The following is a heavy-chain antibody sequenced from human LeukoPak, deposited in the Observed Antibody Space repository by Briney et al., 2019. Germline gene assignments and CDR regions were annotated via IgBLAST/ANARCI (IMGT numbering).Heavy chain of an antibody. Sequence: GGSLRLSCAASGFTFSNDWMDWVRQAPGKGLEWVSSISSSSSYIYYADSVKGRFTISRDNAKNSVYLQMSSLRVEDTAIYYCARIGYSSSSFDFWGQGTVVTVSS. D-gene: IGHD2-2*03. CDR3: ARIGYSSSSFDF. V-gene: IGHV3-21*01. CDR2: ISSSSSYI. CDR1: GFTFSNDW. J-gene: IGHJ4*02.